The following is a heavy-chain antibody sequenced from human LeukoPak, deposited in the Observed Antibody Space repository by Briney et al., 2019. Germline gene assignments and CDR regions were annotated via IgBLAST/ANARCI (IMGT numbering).Heavy chain of an antibody. Sequence: GGSLRLPCAASGFTFSSYAMSWVRQAPGKGLEWVSAISGSGGSTYYADSVKGRFTISRDNSKNTLYLQMNSLRAEDTAVYYCAKDPIAATGPGYYYGMDVWGQGTTVTVSS. D-gene: IGHD6-13*01. V-gene: IGHV3-23*01. CDR2: ISGSGGST. J-gene: IGHJ6*02. CDR3: AKDPIAATGPGYYYGMDV. CDR1: GFTFSSYA.